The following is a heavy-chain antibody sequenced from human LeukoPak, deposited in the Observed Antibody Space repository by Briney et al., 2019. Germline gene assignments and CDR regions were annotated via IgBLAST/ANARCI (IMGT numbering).Heavy chain of an antibody. Sequence: GGSLRLSCAASGFTVSSNYMSWVRQAPGKGLEWVSVIYSGGSTYYADSVKGRFTISRDNSKNTLYLQMNSLRAEDTAVYYCAKDHYYDSSGNLWPDAFDIWGQGTMVTVSS. CDR2: IYSGGST. V-gene: IGHV3-53*01. CDR1: GFTVSSNY. CDR3: AKDHYYDSSGNLWPDAFDI. D-gene: IGHD3-22*01. J-gene: IGHJ3*02.